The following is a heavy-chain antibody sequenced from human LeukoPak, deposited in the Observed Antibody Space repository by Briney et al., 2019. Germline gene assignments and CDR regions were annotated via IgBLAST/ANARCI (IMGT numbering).Heavy chain of an antibody. J-gene: IGHJ4*02. CDR3: ASPDFWRGYGDY. D-gene: IGHD3-3*01. Sequence: SETLSLTYTVSGGSISSYYWSWIRQPAGKGLEWIGRIYTSGSTNYNPSLKSRVTMSIDTSKNQFSLKLRSVIAADTAVYYCASPDFWRGYGDYWGQGTLVTVSS. CDR2: IYTSGST. V-gene: IGHV4-4*07. CDR1: GGSISSYY.